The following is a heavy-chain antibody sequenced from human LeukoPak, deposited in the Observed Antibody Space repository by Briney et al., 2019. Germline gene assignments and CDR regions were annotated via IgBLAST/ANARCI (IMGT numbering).Heavy chain of an antibody. D-gene: IGHD2-21*01. J-gene: IGHJ4*02. CDR1: GFIFSDFS. CDR3: ARPRGCGTSRCNNFDY. Sequence: GGSLRLSCAVSGFIFSDFSMSWVRQAPGKGLEWVAKMDENGNEIFYVDSVKGRFTISRDNAKNSLYLQMNRLRADDTAVYYCARPRGCGTSRCNNFDYWGQGTLVTVSS. CDR2: MDENGNEI. V-gene: IGHV3-7*01.